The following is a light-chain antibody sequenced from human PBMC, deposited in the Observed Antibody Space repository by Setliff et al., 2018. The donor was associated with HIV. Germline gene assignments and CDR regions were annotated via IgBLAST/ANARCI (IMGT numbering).Light chain of an antibody. J-gene: IGLJ1*01. Sequence: QSVLTQPASVSGSPGQSITISCTGTSSDVGTYNYVSWYQQHPGKAPKLMIYDVNNRTSGVSNRFSGSKSGNTASLTISGLQAEDEADYYCCSYTSSTPLYVFGTGTKVTVL. CDR1: SSDVGTYNY. V-gene: IGLV2-14*03. CDR2: DVN. CDR3: CSYTSSTPLYV.